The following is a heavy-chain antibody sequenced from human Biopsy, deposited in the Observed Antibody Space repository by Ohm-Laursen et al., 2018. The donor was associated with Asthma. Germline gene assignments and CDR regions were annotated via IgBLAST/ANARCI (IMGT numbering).Heavy chain of an antibody. J-gene: IGHJ4*02. V-gene: IGHV3-30*18. CDR3: AKELFPGWELRRGPDS. CDR2: ISFDGSNE. Sequence: SLRLYCSASGFSFSNFGMHWVRQAPGKGLEWVAVISFDGSNEDYADSVKGRFTISRDNSKNTLFLEMNSLRPEDTAVYYCAKELFPGWELRRGPDSWGQGTLVTVSS. D-gene: IGHD1-26*01. CDR1: GFSFSNFG.